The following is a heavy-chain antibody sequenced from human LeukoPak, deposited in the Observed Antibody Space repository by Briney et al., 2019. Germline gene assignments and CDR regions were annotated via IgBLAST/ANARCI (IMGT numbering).Heavy chain of an antibody. V-gene: IGHV4-31*03. CDR3: ASSIPEGYDSSGYYPPVYDY. D-gene: IGHD3-22*01. Sequence: PSETLSLTCTVSGGSISSGGYYRSWIRQHPGKGLEWIGYIYYSGSTYYNPSLKSRVTISVDTSKNQFSLKLSSVTAADTAVYYCASSIPEGYDSSGYYPPVYDYWGQGTLVTVSS. CDR2: IYYSGST. J-gene: IGHJ4*02. CDR1: GGSISSGGYY.